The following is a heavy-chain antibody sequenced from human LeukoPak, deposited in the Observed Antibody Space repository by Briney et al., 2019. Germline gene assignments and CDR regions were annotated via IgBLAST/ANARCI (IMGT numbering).Heavy chain of an antibody. D-gene: IGHD6-13*01. V-gene: IGHV3-23*01. CDR2: ISGSGGST. J-gene: IGHJ4*02. CDR3: ANVAGIAAAGTVTDY. Sequence: GGSLRLSCAASGFTFSSYAMSWVRQAPGKGLEWVSAISGSGGSTYYADSVKGRFTVSRDNSKNTLYLQMNSLRAEDTAVYYCANVAGIAAAGTVTDYWGQGTLVTVSS. CDR1: GFTFSSYA.